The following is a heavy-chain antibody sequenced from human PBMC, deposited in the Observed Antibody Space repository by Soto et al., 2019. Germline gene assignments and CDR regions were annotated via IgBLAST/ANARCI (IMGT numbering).Heavy chain of an antibody. J-gene: IGHJ3*02. CDR3: ARENKGEMGITNAFDI. CDR2: ISYDGSNK. CDR1: GFTFSSYA. D-gene: IGHD3-16*01. V-gene: IGHV3-30*04. Sequence: GGSLRLSCAASGFTFSSYAMHWVRQAPGKGLEWVAVISYDGSNKYYADSVKGRFTISRDNSKNTLYLQMNSLRAEDTAVYYCARENKGEMGITNAFDIWGQGTMVTVSS.